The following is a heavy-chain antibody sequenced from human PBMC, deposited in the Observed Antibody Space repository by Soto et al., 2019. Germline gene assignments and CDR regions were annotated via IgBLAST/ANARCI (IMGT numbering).Heavy chain of an antibody. D-gene: IGHD1-26*01. CDR3: VRGGSANYYGLFDS. V-gene: IGHV3-74*03. CDR1: GFTFSSYW. Sequence: EVQLVESGGGLVQPGGSLRLSCAASGFTFSSYWMHWVRQVPGKGLVWVSRIKSDASTIMYADSVKGRFTISRDNAKNTLYLQVNSLRPEDTAVYYCVRGGSANYYGLFDSWGQGTLSPSPQ. CDR2: IKSDASTI. J-gene: IGHJ4*02.